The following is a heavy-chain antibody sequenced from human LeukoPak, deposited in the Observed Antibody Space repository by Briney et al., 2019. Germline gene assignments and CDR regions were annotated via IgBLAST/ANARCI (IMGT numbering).Heavy chain of an antibody. V-gene: IGHV3-9*01. Sequence: PGRSLRLSCAPSAFTFDDYAMHWVRQPPGKGLEWVSGISWDSASTGSADSVEGPFTISRHKAKNSRYMQMNSLRAEPTVIYYCARDLSGVTEYTYGSGIDYWGQGTLVTVSS. CDR3: ARDLSGVTEYTYGSGIDY. D-gene: IGHD5-18*01. CDR1: AFTFDDYA. J-gene: IGHJ4*02. CDR2: ISWDSAST.